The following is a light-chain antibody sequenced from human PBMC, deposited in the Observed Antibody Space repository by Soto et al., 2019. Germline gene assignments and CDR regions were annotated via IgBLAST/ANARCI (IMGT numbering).Light chain of an antibody. Sequence: EIVLTQSPGTLSLSPGERVTLSCRASQTLSSNFLAWYQQRPGQAPSLLIYGAANRATGVPDRVSGGGSGTDFTLPISRLEPADFAVYYCQQFGIAPRTFGQGTKVEIK. CDR1: QTLSSNF. CDR3: QQFGIAPRT. V-gene: IGKV3-20*01. J-gene: IGKJ1*01. CDR2: GAA.